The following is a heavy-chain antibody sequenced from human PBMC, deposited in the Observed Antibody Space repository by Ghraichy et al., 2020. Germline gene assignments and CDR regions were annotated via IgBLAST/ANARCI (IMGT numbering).Heavy chain of an antibody. D-gene: IGHD2-15*01. CDR3: ARARLYSNWFDP. J-gene: IGHJ5*02. V-gene: IGHV4-31*03. CDR1: GGSISSGGYY. CDR2: IYYSGST. Sequence: SETLSLTCTVSGGSISSGGYYWSWIRQHPGKGLEWIGYIYYSGSTYYNPSLKSRVTISVDTSKNQFSLKLSSVTAADTAVYYCARARLYSNWFDPWGQGTLVTVSS.